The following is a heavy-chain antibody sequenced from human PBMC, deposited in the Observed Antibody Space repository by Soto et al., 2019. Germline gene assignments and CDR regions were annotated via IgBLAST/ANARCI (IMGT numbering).Heavy chain of an antibody. CDR1: GFTVSSNY. Sequence: GSLLLSCAASGFTVSSNYMSWVRQAPGKGLEWVSVIYSGGSTYYADSVKGRFTISRDNSKNTLYLQMNSLRAEDTAVYYCASEPGIAVAAYYYGMDVWGQGTTVTVSS. D-gene: IGHD6-19*01. V-gene: IGHV3-53*01. CDR3: ASEPGIAVAAYYYGMDV. J-gene: IGHJ6*02. CDR2: IYSGGST.